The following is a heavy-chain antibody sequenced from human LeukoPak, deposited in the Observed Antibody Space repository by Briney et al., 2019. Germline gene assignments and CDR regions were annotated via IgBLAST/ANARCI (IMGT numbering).Heavy chain of an antibody. CDR1: GYTFTSYG. V-gene: IGHV1-18*01. CDR2: ISAYNGNT. J-gene: IGHJ5*02. Sequence: GASVTVSCTASGYTFTSYGISWVRQAPGQGLEWMGWISAYNGNTNYAQKLQGRVTMTTDTSTSTAYMELRSLRSDDTAVYYCAREIAVAGNGFDPWGQGTLVTVSS. D-gene: IGHD6-19*01. CDR3: AREIAVAGNGFDP.